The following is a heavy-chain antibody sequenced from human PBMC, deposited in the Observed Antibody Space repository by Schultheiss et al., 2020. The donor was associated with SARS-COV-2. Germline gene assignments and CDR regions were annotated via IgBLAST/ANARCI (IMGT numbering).Heavy chain of an antibody. CDR2: IYHSGST. CDR3: AKGGKHDWFDP. CDR1: GGSFSGYY. J-gene: IGHJ5*02. Sequence: SETLSLTCAVYGGSFSGYYWSWIRQPPGKGLEWIGSIYHSGSTYYNPSLKSRVTISVDTSKNQFSLKLSSVTAADTAVYYCAKGGKHDWFDPWGQGTLVTVSS. V-gene: IGHV4-34*01.